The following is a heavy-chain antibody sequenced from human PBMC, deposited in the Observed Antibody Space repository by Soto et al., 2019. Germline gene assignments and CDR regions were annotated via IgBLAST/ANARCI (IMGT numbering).Heavy chain of an antibody. V-gene: IGHV3-30*04. CDR2: ASHDGRNT. CDR1: GITFDNYA. Sequence: QVQLVESGGGVVKPGRSLRLSCAASGITFDNYAMHWVRQAPGKGLEWVAVASHDGRNTYYTDSVKGRFTISRDISNNMLHLKMNSLRVADTAVYYCAAERWADSGVYRYYLGMDVWGQGATVTVSS. CDR3: AAERWADSGVYRYYLGMDV. J-gene: IGHJ6*02. D-gene: IGHD2-15*01.